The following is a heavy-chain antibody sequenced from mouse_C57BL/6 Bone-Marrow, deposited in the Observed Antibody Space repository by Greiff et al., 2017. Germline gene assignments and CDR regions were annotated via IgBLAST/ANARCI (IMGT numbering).Heavy chain of an antibody. CDR2: IDPENGDT. J-gene: IGHJ2*01. D-gene: IGHD1-1*01. CDR3: TTGHYYY. V-gene: IGHV14-4*01. CDR1: GFNIKDDY. Sequence: VQLQQSGAELVRPGASVKLSCTASGFNIKDDYMHWVKQRPEQGLEWIGWIDPENGDTEYASKFQGKATITADKSSNTAYLQLSSLTSEDTAVYYCTTGHYYYWGQGTTLTVSS.